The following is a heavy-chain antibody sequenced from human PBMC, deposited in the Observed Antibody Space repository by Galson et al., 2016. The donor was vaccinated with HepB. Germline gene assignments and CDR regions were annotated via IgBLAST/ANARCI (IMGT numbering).Heavy chain of an antibody. CDR3: ARDHLLWFGEVFSDVWFDP. CDR2: INPNSGGT. Sequence: SVKVSCKASGYTFTGYYMHWVRQAPGQGLEWMGWINPNSGGTNYAQKFQGRVTMTRDTSISTAYMELSRLRSDDTAVYYCARDHLLWFGEVFSDVWFDPWGQGTLVTVAS. D-gene: IGHD3-10*01. J-gene: IGHJ5*02. CDR1: GYTFTGYY. V-gene: IGHV1-2*02.